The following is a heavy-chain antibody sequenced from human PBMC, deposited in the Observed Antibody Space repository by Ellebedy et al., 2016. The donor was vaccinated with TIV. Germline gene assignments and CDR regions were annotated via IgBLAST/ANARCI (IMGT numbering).Heavy chain of an antibody. Sequence: GESLKISXAASGFVFHTYAVHWVRQAPGKGLEWVALISFDGSNKLYADSVKGRFTISRDNAKNTLSLQMNGLGGDDTAVYYCARGSPDYYDNRPYPFDLWGQGTMVTVSS. CDR1: GFVFHTYA. D-gene: IGHD3-22*01. V-gene: IGHV3-30*04. CDR2: ISFDGSNK. J-gene: IGHJ3*01. CDR3: ARGSPDYYDNRPYPFDL.